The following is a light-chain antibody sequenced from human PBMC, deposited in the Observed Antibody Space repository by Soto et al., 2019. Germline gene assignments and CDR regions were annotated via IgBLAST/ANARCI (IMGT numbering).Light chain of an antibody. V-gene: IGKV3D-15*01. CDR2: S. CDR3: QQHYNWYLST. Sequence: SCSASGIPARFSGSGSGTEFTLPIRTLQSEDFAVYYCQQHYNWYLSTFGQGTRLDIK. J-gene: IGKJ2*02.